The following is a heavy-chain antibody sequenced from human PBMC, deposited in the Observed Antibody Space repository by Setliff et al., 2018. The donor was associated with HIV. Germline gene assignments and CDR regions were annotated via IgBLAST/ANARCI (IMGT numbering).Heavy chain of an antibody. CDR3: ATPRDIVMVPGQGGFDI. V-gene: IGHV1-18*01. D-gene: IGHD2-2*01. CDR1: GYTLTSYG. CDR2: ISAYNGNT. J-gene: IGHJ3*02. Sequence: GASVKVSCKASGYTLTSYGISWVRQAPGQGLEWMGWISAYNGNTIYAQKLQGRVIMTTDTSTSTAYMELRSLRSDDTAMYYCATPRDIVMVPGQGGFDIWAQGTMVTVSS.